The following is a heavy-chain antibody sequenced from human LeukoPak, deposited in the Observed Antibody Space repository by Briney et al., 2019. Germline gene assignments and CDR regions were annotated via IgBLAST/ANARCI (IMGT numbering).Heavy chain of an antibody. CDR1: GFTFSSYW. D-gene: IGHD2-8*01. J-gene: IGHJ3*02. CDR2: INSDGSST. V-gene: IGHV3-74*01. Sequence: GGSLRLSCAASGFTFSSYWMHWVRQAPGKGLVWVSRINSDGSSTSYADSVKGRFTISRDNAKNTLYPQMNSLRAEDTAVYYCARKRVSRGHAFDIWGQGTMVTVSS. CDR3: ARKRVSRGHAFDI.